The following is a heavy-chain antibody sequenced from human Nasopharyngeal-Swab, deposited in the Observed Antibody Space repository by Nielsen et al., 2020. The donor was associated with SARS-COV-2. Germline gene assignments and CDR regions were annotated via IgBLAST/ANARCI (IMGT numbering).Heavy chain of an antibody. D-gene: IGHD3-22*01. CDR2: IRSKAYGGTT. CDR1: GFTFGDYA. Sequence: GESLKISCIASGFTFGDYAMSWVRQAPGKGLEWVGFIRSKAYGGTTEYAASVKGRFTISRDDSKSIAYLQMNSLKTEDTAVYYCTFDSSGYYPHDAFDIWGQGTMVTVSS. CDR3: TFDSSGYYPHDAFDI. V-gene: IGHV3-49*04. J-gene: IGHJ3*02.